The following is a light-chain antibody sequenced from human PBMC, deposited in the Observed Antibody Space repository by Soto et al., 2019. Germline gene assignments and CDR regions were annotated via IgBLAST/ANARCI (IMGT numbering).Light chain of an antibody. Sequence: EIVLTQSPATLSLSPGERATLSCRASQSVGSYLVWYQQKPGQAPRLLISDASARATGIPARFSGSGSGTDFTLTSSSLAPEVFVVYYCQQRSASPLTFGGGTKVEIK. CDR1: QSVGSY. CDR2: DAS. J-gene: IGKJ4*01. CDR3: QQRSASPLT. V-gene: IGKV3-11*01.